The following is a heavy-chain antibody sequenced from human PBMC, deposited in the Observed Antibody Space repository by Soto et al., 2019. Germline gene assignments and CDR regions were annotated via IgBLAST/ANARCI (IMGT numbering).Heavy chain of an antibody. V-gene: IGHV1-2*02. Sequence: ASLKVSWKASGYTFTGYYMHWVRQTPGQWVEWMGWINPNSDGTNYAQKFQGMVTMTRDTSISTAYMELSRLRSEDTAVYYCARDLGSPYGMDVWGQGTTVTASS. CDR2: INPNSDGT. CDR3: ARDLGSPYGMDV. CDR1: GYTFTGYY. J-gene: IGHJ6*02. D-gene: IGHD3-10*01.